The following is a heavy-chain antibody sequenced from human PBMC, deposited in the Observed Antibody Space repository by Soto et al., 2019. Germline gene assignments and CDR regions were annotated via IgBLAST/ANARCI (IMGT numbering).Heavy chain of an antibody. J-gene: IGHJ6*01. CDR3: ARWAIFGVVENQYGMDV. CDR1: GFTFSTYS. V-gene: IGHV3-21*01. CDR2: ISSSSSYI. Sequence: EVQLVESGGGLVQRGESLRLSCAGSGFTFSTYSMNWVRQAPGKGLEWVSSISSSSSYIYYADSVKGRFTISRDNAKNSVYLQMNSLRDEDTAVYYCARWAIFGVVENQYGMDVW. D-gene: IGHD3-3*01.